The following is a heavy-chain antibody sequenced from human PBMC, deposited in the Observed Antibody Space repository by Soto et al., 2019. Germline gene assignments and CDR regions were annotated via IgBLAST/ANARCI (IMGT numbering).Heavy chain of an antibody. J-gene: IGHJ4*02. V-gene: IGHV3-74*01. CDR3: ARVTAVLGYCGSPSCYPDY. Sequence: EVQLVESGGGLVQPGGSLRLSCAAPGFIFSSYWMYWVRQAPGKGLEWVSRINSDGSNTTYADAVKGRFTSSRDNAKSTLYLQMNSLRAEDTAVYYCARVTAVLGYCGSPSCYPDYWGQGTLVTVSS. CDR1: GFIFSSYW. CDR2: INSDGSNT. D-gene: IGHD2-2*01.